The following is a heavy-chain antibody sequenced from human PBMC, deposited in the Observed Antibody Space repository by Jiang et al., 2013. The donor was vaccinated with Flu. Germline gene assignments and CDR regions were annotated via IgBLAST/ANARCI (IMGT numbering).Heavy chain of an antibody. V-gene: IGHV3-74*01. D-gene: IGHD3-10*01. Sequence: RLSCVASGFTFSGHWMHWVRQAPGKGLVWVSRISSDGSTTNYADSVKGRFTISRDNAKNTLYLQMNSLTAEDTAVYYCARDVVAGSGSCDYWGQGTLVTVSS. J-gene: IGHJ4*02. CDR3: ARDVVAGSGSCDY. CDR1: GFTFSGHW. CDR2: ISSDGSTT.